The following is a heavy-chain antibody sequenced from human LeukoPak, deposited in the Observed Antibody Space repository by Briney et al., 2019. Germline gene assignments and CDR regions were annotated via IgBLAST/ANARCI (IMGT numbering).Heavy chain of an antibody. Sequence: PGRSLRLSCAASGFTFSSYAMHWVRQAPGKGLEWVAVISYDGSNKYYAGSVKGRFTISRDNSKNTLYLQMNSLRAEDTAVYYCARAYSSGWYEPEGPANYGMDVWGQGTTVTVSS. V-gene: IGHV3-30-3*01. CDR2: ISYDGSNK. J-gene: IGHJ6*02. D-gene: IGHD6-19*01. CDR1: GFTFSSYA. CDR3: ARAYSSGWYEPEGPANYGMDV.